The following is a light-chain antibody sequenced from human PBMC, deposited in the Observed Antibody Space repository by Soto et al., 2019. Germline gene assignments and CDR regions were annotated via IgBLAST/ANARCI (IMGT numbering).Light chain of an antibody. Sequence: RHSQRSSRNLAWHQQKPGQAPRLLIDDATNRATGTAARFSSKAAATYITLTISSLEPEVFAVYYRQLRSNSATFGPGTKVDIK. CDR1: QRSSRN. CDR3: QLRSNSAT. V-gene: IGKV3-11*01. J-gene: IGKJ3*01. CDR2: DAT.